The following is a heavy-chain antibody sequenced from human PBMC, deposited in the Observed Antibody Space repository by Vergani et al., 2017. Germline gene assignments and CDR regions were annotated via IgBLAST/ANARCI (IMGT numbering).Heavy chain of an antibody. J-gene: IGHJ4*02. Sequence: QVQLVESGGGVVQPGRSLRLSCAASGFTFSSYGMHWVRQAPGKGLEWVAVIWYDGSNKYYADSVKGRFTISRDNSKNTLYLQMNSLRAEDTAVYYCARGGPNSYGPYYFDYWGQGTLVTVSS. V-gene: IGHV3-33*01. CDR2: IWYDGSNK. CDR3: ARGGPNSYGPYYFDY. D-gene: IGHD5-18*01. CDR1: GFTFSSYG.